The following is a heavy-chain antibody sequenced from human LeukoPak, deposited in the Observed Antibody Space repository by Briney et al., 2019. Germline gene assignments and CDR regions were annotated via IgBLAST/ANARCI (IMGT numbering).Heavy chain of an antibody. CDR1: GFTFSSYG. V-gene: IGHV3-33*01. CDR2: IWHDGSNK. CDR3: ARGPPGSDRAFDI. J-gene: IGHJ3*02. D-gene: IGHD3-16*02. Sequence: GGSLRVSCAASGFTFSSYGMHWVRQAPGKGLEWVAGIWHDGSNKYYADSVKGRFTISRDNSKNTLYLQMNSLRAEDTAVYYCARGPPGSDRAFDIWGQGTMVTVSS.